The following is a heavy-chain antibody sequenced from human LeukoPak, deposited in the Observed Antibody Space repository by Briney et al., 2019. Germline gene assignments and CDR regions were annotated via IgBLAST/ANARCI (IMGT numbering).Heavy chain of an antibody. CDR3: ARVGGSISPHWFDP. CDR1: GGSISSGSYY. D-gene: IGHD2-15*01. V-gene: IGHV4-61*02. CDR2: IYTSGST. Sequence: SETLSLTCTVSGGSISSGSYYWSWIRQPAGKGLEWIGRIYTSGSTNYNPSLKSRVTISVDTSKNQFSLKLSSATAADTAVYYCARVGGSISPHWFDPWGQGTLVTVSS. J-gene: IGHJ5*02.